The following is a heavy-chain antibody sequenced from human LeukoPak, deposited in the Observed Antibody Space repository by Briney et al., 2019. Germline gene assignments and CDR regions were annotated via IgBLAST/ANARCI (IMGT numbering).Heavy chain of an antibody. D-gene: IGHD1-14*01. J-gene: IGHJ4*02. Sequence: RTGGSLRLSCAASGFTFSSYAMSWVRQAPGKGLEWVSAISGSGGSTYYADSVKGRFTISRENAKNSLYLQMNSLRAGDTAVCYCVRGTGHSVTWFDYWGQGTLVTVSS. CDR2: ISGSGGST. V-gene: IGHV3-23*01. CDR1: GFTFSSYA. CDR3: VRGTGHSVTWFDY.